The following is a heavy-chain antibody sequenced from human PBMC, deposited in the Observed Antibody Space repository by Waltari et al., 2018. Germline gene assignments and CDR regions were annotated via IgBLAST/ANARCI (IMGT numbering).Heavy chain of an antibody. V-gene: IGHV3-30-3*01. CDR1: GFTFSSYA. Sequence: QVQLVESGGGVVQPGRSLRLSCAASGFTFSSYAMHWVRQAPGKGLEWVAVITYDGSNKYYADSGKGRFTISRDNSKNTLYLQMNSLRAEDTAVYYCASGWYFDLWGRGTLVTVSS. CDR3: ASGWYFDL. CDR2: ITYDGSNK. J-gene: IGHJ2*01.